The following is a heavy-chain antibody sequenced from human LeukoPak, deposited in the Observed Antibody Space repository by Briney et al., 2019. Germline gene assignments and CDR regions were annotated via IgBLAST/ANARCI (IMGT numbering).Heavy chain of an antibody. D-gene: IGHD2-15*01. CDR2: INHSGST. V-gene: IGHV4-34*01. CDR1: GGSFSGYY. CDR3: AVLPLGSCSYYYMDV. J-gene: IGHJ6*03. Sequence: SETLSLTCAVYGGSFSGYYWSWIRQPPGKGLEWIGEINHSGSTNYNPSLKRRVTISVDTSKNQFSLKLSSVTAADTAVYYCAVLPLGSCSYYYMDVWGKGTTVTVSS.